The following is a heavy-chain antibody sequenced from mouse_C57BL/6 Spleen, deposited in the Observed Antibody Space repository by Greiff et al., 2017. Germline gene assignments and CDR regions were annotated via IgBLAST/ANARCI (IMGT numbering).Heavy chain of an antibody. V-gene: IGHV1-53*01. CDR1: GYTFTSYW. CDR3: ARRGGNYVYFDY. CDR2: INPSNGGT. D-gene: IGHD2-1*01. J-gene: IGHJ2*01. Sequence: QVQLQQPGTELVKPGASVKLSCKASGYTFTSYWMHWVKQRPGQGLEWIGNINPSNGGTNYNEKFKSKATLTVDKSASTAYMQRSSLTSEDSAVYYCARRGGNYVYFDYWGQGTTLTVSS.